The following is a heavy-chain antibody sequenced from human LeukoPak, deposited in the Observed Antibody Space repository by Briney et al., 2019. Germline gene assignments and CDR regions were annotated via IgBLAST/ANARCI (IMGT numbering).Heavy chain of an antibody. CDR3: ARGLSSGWFHDAFDI. D-gene: IGHD6-19*01. V-gene: IGHV4-59*09. CDR2: IYYSGST. Sequence: YIYYSGSTNYNPSLKSRVTISVDTSKNQFSLKLSSVTAADTAVYYCARGLSSGWFHDAFDIWGQGTMVTVSS. J-gene: IGHJ3*02.